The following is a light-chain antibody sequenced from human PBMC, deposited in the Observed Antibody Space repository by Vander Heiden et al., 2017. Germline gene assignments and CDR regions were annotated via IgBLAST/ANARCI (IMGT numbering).Light chain of an antibody. CDR1: QSVSSY. CDR2: HAS. V-gene: IGKV3-11*01. Sequence: EIVLTQSPATLSLSPGERATLSCRASQSVSSYLAWYQQKPGQAPRLLIYHASNRATGIPARFSGSGSGTDFTLTISSLEPEDFAVYYCQRRSNWPPWTFGQGTKVEIK. J-gene: IGKJ1*01. CDR3: QRRSNWPPWT.